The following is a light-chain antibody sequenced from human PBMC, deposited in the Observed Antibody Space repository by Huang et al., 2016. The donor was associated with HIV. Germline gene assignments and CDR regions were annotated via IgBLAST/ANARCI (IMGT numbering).Light chain of an antibody. CDR3: QQYGTSTST. J-gene: IGKJ1*01. Sequence: EIVLTQSPGTLSLSPGERATLSCRASQSVSSSHLAWYQQKAGQSPRRLIYGASSRASGTPNRFSGSGSGTDFTLTISRLDPEDFAVYYCQQYGTSTSTFGQGTRVEVK. CDR1: QSVSSSH. V-gene: IGKV3-20*01. CDR2: GAS.